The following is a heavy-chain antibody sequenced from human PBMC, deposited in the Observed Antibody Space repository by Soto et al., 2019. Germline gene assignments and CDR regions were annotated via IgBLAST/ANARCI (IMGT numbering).Heavy chain of an antibody. CDR3: AKDRGGAAGATRDAFDI. Sequence: QVQLVQSGAEVKKPGASVKVSCKASGYTFTSYYIHWVRQAPGQGLEWMGIINPSDGSTSDAQKFQGRVTMTRDTSTSTVFMELSSLRSEDTAVYYCAKDRGGAAGATRDAFDIWGQGTMVTVSS. D-gene: IGHD1-26*01. V-gene: IGHV1-46*01. CDR2: INPSDGST. CDR1: GYTFTSYY. J-gene: IGHJ3*02.